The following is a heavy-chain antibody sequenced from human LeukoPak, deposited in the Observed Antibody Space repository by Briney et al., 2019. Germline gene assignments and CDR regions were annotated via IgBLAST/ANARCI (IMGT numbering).Heavy chain of an antibody. CDR1: GYTCTGYY. J-gene: IGHJ5*02. D-gene: IGHD3-22*01. CDR3: ARGYYYDSSGYHNNWFDP. V-gene: IGHV1-2*02. CDR2: INPNSGGT. Sequence: ASVKVSCKASGYTCTGYYMHWVRQAPGQGLEWMGWINPNSGGTNYAQKFQGRVTMTRDTSISTAYMELSRLRSDDTAVYYCARGYYYDSSGYHNNWFDPWGQGTLVTVSS.